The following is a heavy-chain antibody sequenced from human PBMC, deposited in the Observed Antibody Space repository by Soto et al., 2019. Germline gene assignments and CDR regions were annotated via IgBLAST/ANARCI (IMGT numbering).Heavy chain of an antibody. Sequence: QITVKGSGPTLVRPTQTLTLTCSLSGISLSTSGVGLGWLRQPPGKALEWLALIYWNDAKHYSPSLKNRLTITKDTSKNLAVLTVTNMDPGDTATYYCARGLATLPVFAFDVWVQVTMVTVSS. CDR2: IYWNDAK. CDR1: GISLSTSGVG. J-gene: IGHJ3*01. V-gene: IGHV2-5*01. D-gene: IGHD6-6*01. CDR3: ARGLATLPVFAFDV.